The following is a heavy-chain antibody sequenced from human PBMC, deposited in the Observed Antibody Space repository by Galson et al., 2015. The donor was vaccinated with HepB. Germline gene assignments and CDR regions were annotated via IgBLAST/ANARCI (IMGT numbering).Heavy chain of an antibody. J-gene: IGHJ3*02. CDR2: ISYDGSNK. Sequence: SLRLSCAASGFTFSSYGMHWVRQAPGKGLEWVAVISYDGSNKYYADSVKGRFTISRDNSKNTLYLQMNSLRAEDTAVYYCAKDREGGYYDFSFDIWGQGTMVTVSS. CDR3: AKDREGGYYDFSFDI. CDR1: GFTFSSYG. D-gene: IGHD3/OR15-3a*01. V-gene: IGHV3-30*18.